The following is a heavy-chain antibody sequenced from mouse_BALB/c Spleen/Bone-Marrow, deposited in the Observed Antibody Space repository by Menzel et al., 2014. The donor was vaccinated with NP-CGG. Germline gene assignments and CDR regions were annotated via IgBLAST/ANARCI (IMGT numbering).Heavy chain of an antibody. J-gene: IGHJ1*01. CDR2: INPKNGDT. V-gene: IGHV1-26*01. CDR3: VRGLRLSWYFDV. Sequence: VQLQQSGPELVKPGASMKTSCKASGYTFTDYYMKWVRQSHGKSLERIGDINPKNGDTFYNQKFKDKATLTVDRSSSTASMRLDSLTSEDSAAHSGVRGLRLSWYFDVGGAGTTVTVSS. CDR1: GYTFTDYY. D-gene: IGHD2-12*01.